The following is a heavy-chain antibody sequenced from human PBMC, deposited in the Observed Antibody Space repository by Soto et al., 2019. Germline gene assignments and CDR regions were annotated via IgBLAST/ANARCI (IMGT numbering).Heavy chain of an antibody. CDR3: ARDRYSYDSRAYQGVDWYFDL. J-gene: IGHJ2*01. V-gene: IGHV3-33*01. CDR2: IWYDGSHE. Sequence: GGSLRLSCAASGFTFNNYGMHWVRQAPGKGLEWVAVIWYDGSHESYADSVKGRFTISRDNSKNTLYLQMNSLRAEDTAVYYCARDRYSYDSRAYQGVDWYFDLWGRGTLVTVSS. CDR1: GFTFNNYG. D-gene: IGHD3-22*01.